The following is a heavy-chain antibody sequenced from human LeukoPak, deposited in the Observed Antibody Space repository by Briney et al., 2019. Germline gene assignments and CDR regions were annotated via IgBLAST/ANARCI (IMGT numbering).Heavy chain of an antibody. CDR3: AREGGPYRPLDY. CDR2: VNLQGST. CDR1: GGSITNTNY. Sequence: PETLSLTCGVSGGSITNTNYWTWVRQPPGKGLEWIGEVNLQGSTNYNPSLMGRVAISVDTSENHISLQLTSVTAADTAVYYCAREGGPYRPLDYSGQGTLVTVSS. J-gene: IGHJ4*02. V-gene: IGHV4-4*03.